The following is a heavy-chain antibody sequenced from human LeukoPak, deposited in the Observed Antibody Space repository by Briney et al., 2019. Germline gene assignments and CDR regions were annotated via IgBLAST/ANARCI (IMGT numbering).Heavy chain of an antibody. Sequence: GSLRLSCAASGFTFSNYWMSWVRQAPGKGLEWIGEINHSGSTNYNPSLKSRVTISVDTSKNQFPLKLSSVTAADTAVYYCARIAGNLTVDYWGQGTLVTVSS. CDR2: INHSGST. J-gene: IGHJ4*02. V-gene: IGHV4-34*01. D-gene: IGHD1-20*01. CDR1: GFTFSNYW. CDR3: ARIAGNLTVDY.